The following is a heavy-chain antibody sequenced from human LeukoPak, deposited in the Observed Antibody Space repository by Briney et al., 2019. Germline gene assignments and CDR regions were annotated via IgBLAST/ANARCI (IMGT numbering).Heavy chain of an antibody. Sequence: GGSLRLSCAASGFTFSSYAMSWVRQAPGKGLEWVSAISGSGGSTYYADSVKGRFTISRDNSKNTLYLQMNSLRAEDTAVYYCAKRGSSSWQTAGTWFDPWGQGTLVTVSS. CDR3: AKRGSSSWQTAGTWFDP. D-gene: IGHD6-13*01. CDR2: ISGSGGST. V-gene: IGHV3-23*01. CDR1: GFTFSSYA. J-gene: IGHJ5*02.